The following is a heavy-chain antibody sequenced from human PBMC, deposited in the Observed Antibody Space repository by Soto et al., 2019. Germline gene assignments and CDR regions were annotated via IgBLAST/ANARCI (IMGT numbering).Heavy chain of an antibody. CDR2: ISYDGSNK. J-gene: IGHJ6*02. CDR1: GFTFSSYG. CDR3: AKDLRYFDWFTPYPYYYYGMDV. Sequence: GGSLRLSCGASGFTFSSYGMHWVRQAPGKGLEWVAVISYDGSNKYYADSVKGRFTISRDNSKNTLYLQMNSLRAEDTAVYYCAKDLRYFDWFTPYPYYYYGMDVWGQGTTVTVSS. D-gene: IGHD3-9*01. V-gene: IGHV3-30*18.